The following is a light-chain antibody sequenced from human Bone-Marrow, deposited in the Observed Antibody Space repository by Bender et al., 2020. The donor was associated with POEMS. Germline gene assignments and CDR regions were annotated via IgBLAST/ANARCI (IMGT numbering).Light chain of an antibody. CDR2: GVS. CDR1: SSDIAIYDF. J-gene: IGLJ2*01. V-gene: IGLV2-14*01. CDR3: SSYRSGSTLVV. Sequence: QSALTQPASVSGSPGQSITISCTGTSSDIAIYDFVSWYQQHPGKAPTLMIFGVSERPSGVSHCFSGSKSGNTASLTISGLQAEDEADYYCSSYRSGSTLVVFGGGTKVTVL.